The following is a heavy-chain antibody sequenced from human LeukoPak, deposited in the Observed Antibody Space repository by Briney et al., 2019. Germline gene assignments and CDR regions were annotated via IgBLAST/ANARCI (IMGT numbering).Heavy chain of an antibody. J-gene: IGHJ5*02. CDR3: ALGGLWFGELYSFDP. CDR1: GGSISSGDYY. D-gene: IGHD3-10*01. V-gene: IGHV4-30-4*01. CDR2: IYYSGST. Sequence: TSQTLSPTCTVSGGSISSGDYYWSWIRQPPGKGLEWIGYIYYSGSTYYNPSLKSRVTISVDTSKNQFSLKLSSVTAADTAVYYCALGGLWFGELYSFDPWGQGTLVTVSS.